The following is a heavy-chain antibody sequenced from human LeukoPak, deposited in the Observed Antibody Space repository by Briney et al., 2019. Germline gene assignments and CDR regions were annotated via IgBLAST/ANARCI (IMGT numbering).Heavy chain of an antibody. D-gene: IGHD6-19*01. V-gene: IGHV4-39*01. Sequence: SETLSLTCTVSGDSISGKTYSWGWVRQPPGKGLAWIGYMYYSENTYYNPSLKSRVTISVDTSRIQFSLKLSSVTAADTAVYYCVRYRSGSNQFDYWGQGTLVTVSS. CDR1: GDSISGKTYS. CDR2: MYYSENT. CDR3: VRYRSGSNQFDY. J-gene: IGHJ4*02.